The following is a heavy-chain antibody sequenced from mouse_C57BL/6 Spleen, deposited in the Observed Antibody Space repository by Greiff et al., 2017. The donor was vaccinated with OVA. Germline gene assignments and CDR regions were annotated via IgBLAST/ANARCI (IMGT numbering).Heavy chain of an antibody. Sequence: QVQLKESGPELVKPGASVKISCKASGYTFTDYYINWVKQRPGQGLEWIGWIFPGSGSTYYNEKFKGKATLTVDKSSSTAYMLLSSLTSEDSAVYFCARQLRLSYAMDYWGQGTSVTVSS. J-gene: IGHJ4*01. V-gene: IGHV1-75*01. CDR2: IFPGSGST. CDR3: ARQLRLSYAMDY. D-gene: IGHD3-2*02. CDR1: GYTFTDYY.